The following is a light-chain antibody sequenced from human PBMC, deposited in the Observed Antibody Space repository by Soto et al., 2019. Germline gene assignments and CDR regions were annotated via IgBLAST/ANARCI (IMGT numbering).Light chain of an antibody. Sequence: EIVLTQSPGTLSLSPGERATLSCRASQSVSSSYLAWYQQKPGQAPRLLIHGVSTRATGIPDRVSGSGSGTDFTLTISRLEPEDFAVYYCQQYVTSPYNFGQGTKREIK. J-gene: IGKJ2*01. CDR1: QSVSSSY. CDR3: QQYVTSPYN. V-gene: IGKV3-20*01. CDR2: GVS.